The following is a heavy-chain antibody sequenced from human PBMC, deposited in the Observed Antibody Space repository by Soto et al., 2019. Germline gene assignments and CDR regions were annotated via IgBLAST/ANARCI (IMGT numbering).Heavy chain of an antibody. CDR1: GGSFSGYY. Sequence: PSETLSLTCAVYGGSFSGYYWSWIRQPPGKGQEWIGEINHSGSTNYNPSLKSRVTISVDTSKNQFSLKLSSVTAADTAVYYCARTGLWFGELGDWFDPWGQGTLVTVSS. CDR3: ARTGLWFGELGDWFDP. CDR2: INHSGST. V-gene: IGHV4-34*01. J-gene: IGHJ5*02. D-gene: IGHD3-10*01.